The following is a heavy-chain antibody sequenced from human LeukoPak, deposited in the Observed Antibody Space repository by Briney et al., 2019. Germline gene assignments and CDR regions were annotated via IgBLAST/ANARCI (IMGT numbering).Heavy chain of an antibody. V-gene: IGHV4-59*08. J-gene: IGHJ4*02. CDR3: ARQRYSGSYYFDY. CDR1: GGSITNYY. D-gene: IGHD1-26*01. CDR2: IYYSGNT. Sequence: PSETLSLTCTVSGGSITNYYWSWIRQPLGKGLEWIGYIYYSGNTNYNPSLKSRVTISVDTSKNQFSLGLSSVTAADTAVYYCARQRYSGSYYFDYWGQGTLVTVSS.